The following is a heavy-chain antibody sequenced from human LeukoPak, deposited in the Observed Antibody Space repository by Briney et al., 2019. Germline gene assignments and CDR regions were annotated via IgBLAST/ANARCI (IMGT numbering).Heavy chain of an antibody. V-gene: IGHV3-23*01. D-gene: IGHD5-12*01. CDR1: GFTFSSYA. Sequence: GGSLRLSCAASGFTFSSYAMSWVRQAPGKGLEWVSAISGSGGSTYYADSVKGRFTISRDNSKNMLYLQMNSLRAEDTAVYYCAKKGGYDSGPPDYWGQGTLVTVSS. J-gene: IGHJ4*02. CDR3: AKKGGYDSGPPDY. CDR2: ISGSGGST.